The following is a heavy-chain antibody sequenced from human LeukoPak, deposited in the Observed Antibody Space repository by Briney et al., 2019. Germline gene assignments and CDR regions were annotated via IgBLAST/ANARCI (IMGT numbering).Heavy chain of an antibody. CDR1: GFTFSDYY. D-gene: IGHD1-14*01. CDR2: ITSSSGYT. V-gene: IGHV3-11*05. Sequence: AGSLRLSCAASGFTFSDYYMSWIRQAPGKGLEWISFITSSSGYTYSADSVKGRFIISRDNAKNSLYLQMNSLRVEDTAVYFCARVEKWTNLVRYYFDNWGQGTLVTVAS. J-gene: IGHJ4*02. CDR3: ARVEKWTNLVRYYFDN.